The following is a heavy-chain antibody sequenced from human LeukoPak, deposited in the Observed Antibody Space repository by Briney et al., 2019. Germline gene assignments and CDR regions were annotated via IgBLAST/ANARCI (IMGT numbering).Heavy chain of an antibody. Sequence: ASVKVSCKASGYTFTGYYMHWVRQAPGQGLEWMGWINPNSGGTNYAQKFQGRVTMTRDTSISTAYMELSRLRSDDTAVYYCARGSEIWFGDRAHGYWGQGTLVTVSS. J-gene: IGHJ4*02. CDR1: GYTFTGYY. D-gene: IGHD3-10*01. CDR3: ARGSEIWFGDRAHGY. V-gene: IGHV1-2*02. CDR2: INPNSGGT.